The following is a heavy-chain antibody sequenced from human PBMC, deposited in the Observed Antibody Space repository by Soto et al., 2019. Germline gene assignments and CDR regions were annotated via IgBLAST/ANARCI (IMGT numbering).Heavy chain of an antibody. V-gene: IGHV3-33*01. Sequence: QEQLVESGGGVVRPGMSLRLACEGSGFSFSTYGMHWVRQSPGKGLQWLAVIWFDGSNTYYADSVKGRFTISRDNSKNTLYLQMNNLRVEDTAVYHCARVEAPLIHSDHYYYGMDVWGQGTKVTVSS. CDR1: GFSFSTYG. D-gene: IGHD5-18*01. CDR3: ARVEAPLIHSDHYYYGMDV. CDR2: IWFDGSNT. J-gene: IGHJ6*02.